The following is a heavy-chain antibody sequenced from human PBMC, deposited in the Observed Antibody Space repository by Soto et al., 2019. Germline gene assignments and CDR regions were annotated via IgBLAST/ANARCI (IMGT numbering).Heavy chain of an antibody. CDR3: ARDDPYCSGGSCYSGGMDV. CDR2: SYYSGST. Sequence: QVQLQESGPGLVKPSQTLSLTCTVSGGSISSGGYYWSWIRQHPGKGLEWIGYSYYSGSTYYNPSLKSRVTISVDTSKNQFSLKLSSVNAADTAVYYCARDDPYCSGGSCYSGGMDVWGQGTTVTVSS. D-gene: IGHD2-15*01. V-gene: IGHV4-31*03. J-gene: IGHJ6*02. CDR1: GGSISSGGYY.